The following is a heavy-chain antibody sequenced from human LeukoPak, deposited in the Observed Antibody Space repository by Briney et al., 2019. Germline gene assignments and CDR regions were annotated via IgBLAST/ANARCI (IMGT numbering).Heavy chain of an antibody. CDR2: IIPIFGIA. J-gene: IGHJ6*02. CDR3: ARDLGYCSSTSCPEGMDV. V-gene: IGHV1-69*04. CDR1: GGTFSSYA. Sequence: ASVKVSCKASGGTFSSYAISWVRQAPGQGLEWMGRIIPIFGIANYAQKFQGRVTITADKSTSTAYMGLSSLRSEDTAVYYCARDLGYCSSTSCPEGMDVWGQGTTVTVSS. D-gene: IGHD2-2*01.